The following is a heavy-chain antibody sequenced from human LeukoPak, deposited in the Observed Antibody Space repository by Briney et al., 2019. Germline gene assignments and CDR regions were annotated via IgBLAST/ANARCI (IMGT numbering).Heavy chain of an antibody. CDR3: ARGGRFFDY. CDR2: IHPGSTSI. V-gene: IGHV3-48*02. Sequence: PGGSQRLSCAASGFTFRTYAMNWVRQAPGKGLEWVSYIHPGSTSIYYADSVKGRFTISRDNAKNSLYLQMNSLRDEDTAVYYCARGGRFFDYWGQGTLVTVSS. CDR1: GFTFRTYA. J-gene: IGHJ4*02. D-gene: IGHD3-16*01.